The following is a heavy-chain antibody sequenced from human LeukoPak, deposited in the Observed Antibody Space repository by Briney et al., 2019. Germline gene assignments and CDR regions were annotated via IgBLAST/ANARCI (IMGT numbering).Heavy chain of an antibody. D-gene: IGHD6-13*01. CDR3: AREKAAAGLYFDY. Sequence: ASVKVSCKASGYTFTGYYMHWVRQAPGQGLEWMAWINPNSGGTNYAQKFQGRVTMTRDTSISTAYMELSRLRSDDTAVYYCAREKAAAGLYFDYWGQGTLVTVSS. V-gene: IGHV1-2*02. CDR1: GYTFTGYY. CDR2: INPNSGGT. J-gene: IGHJ4*02.